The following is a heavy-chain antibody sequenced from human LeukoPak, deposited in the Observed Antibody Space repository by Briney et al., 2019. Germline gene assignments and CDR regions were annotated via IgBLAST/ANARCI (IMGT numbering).Heavy chain of an antibody. D-gene: IGHD2-2*01. V-gene: IGHV3-74*01. CDR1: GFTFTTNW. CDR3: ARGSYCSTTSRSLDSGWFDP. J-gene: IGHJ5*01. Sequence: GGSLRLSCAASGFTFTTNWMHWVRQAPGKGLVWVSRINSDGSSTYYADSVKGRFTISRDNAKNTLYLQMNGLRAEDTAVYYCARGSYCSTTSRSLDSGWFDPWGQGTLVSVSS. CDR2: INSDGSST.